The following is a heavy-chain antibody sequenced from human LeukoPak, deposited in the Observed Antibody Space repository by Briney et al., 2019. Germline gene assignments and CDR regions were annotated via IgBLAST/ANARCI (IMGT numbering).Heavy chain of an antibody. Sequence: ASVKVSCKASGGTFSSYATSWVRQAPGQGLEWMGGIIPIFGTANYAQKFQGRVTITADESTSTAYMELSSLRSEDTAVYYCASRTYSSSWYGYYYYYGMDVWGQGTTVTVSS. D-gene: IGHD6-13*01. CDR3: ASRTYSSSWYGYYYYYGMDV. J-gene: IGHJ6*02. CDR2: IIPIFGTA. V-gene: IGHV1-69*13. CDR1: GGTFSSYA.